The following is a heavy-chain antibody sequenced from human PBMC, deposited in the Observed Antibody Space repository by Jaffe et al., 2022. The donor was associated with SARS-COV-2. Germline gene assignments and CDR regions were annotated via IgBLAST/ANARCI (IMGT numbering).Heavy chain of an antibody. CDR3: ARDPNYYYDSSGYQNWYFDL. J-gene: IGHJ2*01. V-gene: IGHV4-61*02. CDR2: IYTSGST. CDR1: GGSISSGSYY. Sequence: QVQLQESGPGLVKPSQTLSLTCTVSGGSISSGSYYWSWIRQPAGKGLEWIGRIYTSGSTNYNPSLKSRVTISVDTSKNQFSLKLSSVTAADTAVYYCARDPNYYYDSSGYQNWYFDLWGRGTLVTVSS. D-gene: IGHD3-22*01.